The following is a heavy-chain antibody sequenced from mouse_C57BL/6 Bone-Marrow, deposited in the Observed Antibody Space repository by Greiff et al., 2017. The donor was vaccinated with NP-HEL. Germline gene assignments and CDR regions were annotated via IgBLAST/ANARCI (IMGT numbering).Heavy chain of an antibody. V-gene: IGHV5-15*01. J-gene: IGHJ3*01. D-gene: IGHD3-2*02. CDR3: ARHTSSGYGFAY. CDR2: ISNLAYSI. Sequence: EVQGVESGGGLVQPGGSLKLSCAASGFTFSDYGMAWVRQAPRKGPEWVAFISNLAYSIYYADTVTGRFTISRENAKNTLYLEMGSLRSEDTAMYYCARHTSSGYGFAYWGKGTLVTVSA. CDR1: GFTFSDYG.